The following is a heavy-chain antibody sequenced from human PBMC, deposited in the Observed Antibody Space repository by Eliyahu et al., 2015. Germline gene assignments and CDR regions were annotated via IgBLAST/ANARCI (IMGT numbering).Heavy chain of an antibody. CDR1: GGSFSGYY. V-gene: IGHV4-34*01. CDR3: ARDRTMRLRPKHYFDY. J-gene: IGHJ4*02. Sequence: QVQLQQWGAGLLKPSETLSLTCAVYGGSFSGYYWSWIRQPPGKGLEWIGEINLSGSTNYNPSLKSRVSISVDTSKNQFSLKLTSVSAADTAVYYCARDRTMRLRPKHYFDYWGQGTLVTVSS. D-gene: IGHD4-17*01. CDR2: INLSGST.